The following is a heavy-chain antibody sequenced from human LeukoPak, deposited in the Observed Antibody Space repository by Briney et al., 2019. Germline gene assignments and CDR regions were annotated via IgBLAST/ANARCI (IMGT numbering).Heavy chain of an antibody. Sequence: ASVKVSCKASGYNFIDNYIIHWMRQAPGQGLEWMGWINPSTGRTHYTQQFQGRVTMTSDTSITTAYMELNSLKSDDTAVYYCARDSPLTPSFDYWGQGSLVTVSS. V-gene: IGHV1-2*02. D-gene: IGHD2-15*01. CDR3: ARDSPLTPSFDY. CDR2: INPSTGRT. CDR1: GYNFIDNYI. J-gene: IGHJ4*02.